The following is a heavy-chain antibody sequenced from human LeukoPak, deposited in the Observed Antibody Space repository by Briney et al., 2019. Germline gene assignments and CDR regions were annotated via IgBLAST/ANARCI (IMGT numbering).Heavy chain of an antibody. CDR2: ISYDGSKT. D-gene: IGHD3-22*01. CDR3: AKGGRGPDISGYFVDF. V-gene: IGHV3-30*18. Sequence: GGSLRLSCAASGXTFSTYGMHWVRQAPGKGLEWVAGISYDGSKTYYGDSVKGRFTISRDNSRNTQSLQMNSLRAEDTAVYYCAKGGRGPDISGYFVDFWGQGTLVTVSS. J-gene: IGHJ4*02. CDR1: GXTFSTYG.